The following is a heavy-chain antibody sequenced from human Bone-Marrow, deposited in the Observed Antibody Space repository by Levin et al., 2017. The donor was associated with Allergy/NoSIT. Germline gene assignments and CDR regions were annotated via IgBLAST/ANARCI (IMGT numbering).Heavy chain of an antibody. D-gene: IGHD5-18*01. Sequence: SQTLSLPCAVYGGSFRGYYWSWIRQPPGKGLEWIGEINHSGSTNYNPSLKSRVTISVDTSKNQFSLKLSSVTAADTAVYYCARLDTAHPYWGQGTLVTVSS. V-gene: IGHV4-34*01. CDR1: GGSFRGYY. CDR3: ARLDTAHPY. J-gene: IGHJ4*02. CDR2: INHSGST.